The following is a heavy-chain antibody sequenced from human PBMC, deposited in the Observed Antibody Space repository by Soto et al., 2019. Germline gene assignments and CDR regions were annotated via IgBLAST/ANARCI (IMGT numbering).Heavy chain of an antibody. J-gene: IGHJ3*02. CDR1: GDSISSYY. D-gene: IGHD3-22*01. CDR3: ARTYDSSGPNSGGYGFDI. V-gene: IGHV4-59*01. Sequence: SETLSLTCTVSGDSISSYYWSWIRQPPGKGLEWIAYIYYIGSTTNYNPSLKSRVTISVDTSKNQFSLKLSSVTAADTAVYYCARTYDSSGPNSGGYGFDIWGQGTMVT. CDR2: IYYIGSTT.